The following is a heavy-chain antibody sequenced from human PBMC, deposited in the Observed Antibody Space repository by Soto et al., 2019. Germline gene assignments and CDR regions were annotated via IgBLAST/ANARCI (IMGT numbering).Heavy chain of an antibody. V-gene: IGHV1-69*13. Sequence: SVKVSCKASGGTFSSYAISWVRQAPGQGLEWMGGIIPIFGTANYAQKFQGRVTITADESTSTAYMELSSLRSEDTAVYYCARDGNREYPGWFDPWGQGTLVTVSS. CDR3: ARDGNREYPGWFDP. CDR1: GGTFSSYA. D-gene: IGHD1-1*01. CDR2: IIPIFGTA. J-gene: IGHJ5*02.